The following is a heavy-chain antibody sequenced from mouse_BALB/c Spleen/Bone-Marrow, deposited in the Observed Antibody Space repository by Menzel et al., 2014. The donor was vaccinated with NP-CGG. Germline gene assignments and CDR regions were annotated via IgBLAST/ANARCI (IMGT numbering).Heavy chain of an antibody. CDR1: GYSFTSYW. J-gene: IGHJ2*01. V-gene: IGHV1-87*01. CDR2: IYPGDGDT. CDR3: ARSYGSFYFDY. D-gene: IGHD1-2*01. Sequence: QVQLKESGAELARPGASVELSCKASGYSFTSYWIQWVKQRPGQGLEWLGPIYPGDGDTRYTQKFKGKATLTADKSSSTAYMQVSSLASEDSAVHYCARSYGSFYFDYWGQGVTLTVSS.